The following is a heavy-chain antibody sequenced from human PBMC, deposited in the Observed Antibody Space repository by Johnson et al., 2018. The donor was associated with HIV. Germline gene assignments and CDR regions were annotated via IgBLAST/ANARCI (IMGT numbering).Heavy chain of an antibody. V-gene: IGHV3-66*01. CDR3: AKVGATVITPRGEAFDI. D-gene: IGHD4-23*01. CDR2: IYSGGST. J-gene: IGHJ3*02. CDR1: GFTVSSNY. Sequence: VQLVESGGGLVQPGGSLRLSCAASGFTVSSNYMSWVRQAPGKGLEWVSVIYSGGSTYYADSVKGRFTISSDNSKNTLYLQMNSLRAEDTAVYYCAKVGATVITPRGEAFDIWGQGTMVTVSS.